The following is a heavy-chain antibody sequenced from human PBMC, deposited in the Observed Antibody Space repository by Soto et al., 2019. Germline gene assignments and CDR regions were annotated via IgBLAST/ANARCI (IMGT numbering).Heavy chain of an antibody. Sequence: QVKLVESGGGVVHPGRSLRLSCTTSGFPFRRYGMHWVRQAPCKGLEWVAVIRSDGSNRDYVDSVKGRFTISRDNSRRMVYLQMDNLRLEDTAVYYCAKPRSRLEWPPFDPWGQGTMVTVSP. D-gene: IGHD3-3*01. J-gene: IGHJ5*02. CDR3: AKPRSRLEWPPFDP. V-gene: IGHV3-30*18. CDR1: GFPFRRYG. CDR2: IRSDGSNR.